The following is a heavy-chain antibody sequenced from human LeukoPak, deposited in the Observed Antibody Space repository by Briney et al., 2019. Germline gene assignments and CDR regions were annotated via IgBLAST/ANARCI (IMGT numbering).Heavy chain of an antibody. CDR1: GFTFEDYA. J-gene: IGHJ4*02. Sequence: PGGSLRLSCAASGFTFEDYAMSWVRQAPGKGLEWVSGINWNGGSAGYADAVKGRFTISRDKAKISLYLQLNSLRTEDTAFYYCVRVDPISRTNWGFGGHSNNFEYWGQGTLVTVSS. CDR3: VRVDPISRTNWGFGGHSNNFEY. D-gene: IGHD7-27*01. V-gene: IGHV3-20*04. CDR2: INWNGGSA.